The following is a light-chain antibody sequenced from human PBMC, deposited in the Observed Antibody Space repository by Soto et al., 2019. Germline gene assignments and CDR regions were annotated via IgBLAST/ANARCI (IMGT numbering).Light chain of an antibody. J-gene: IGLJ2*01. CDR1: RSDFGSYNF. Sequence: QSALTQPASVSGSPGQSITISCTGTRSDFGSYNFVSWYQQHPGKAPTLMIYEASKRPSGVSNRFFGSKSGNTASLTISGLRADDEADYYCCSYASNSVLFGEGTKLTVL. V-gene: IGLV2-23*01. CDR2: EAS. CDR3: CSYASNSVL.